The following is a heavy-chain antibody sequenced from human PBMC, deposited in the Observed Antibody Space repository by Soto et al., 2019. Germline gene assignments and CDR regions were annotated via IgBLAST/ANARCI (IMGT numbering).Heavy chain of an antibody. CDR1: GYTFTGYY. CDR2: INPNSGGT. Sequence: ASVKVSCKASGYTFTGYYMHWVRQAPGQGLEWMGWINPNSGGTNYAQKFQGWVTMTRDTSISTAYMELSRLRSDDTAVYYCARSDVDIVAAGGVDYWGQGTLVTVSS. J-gene: IGHJ4*02. CDR3: ARSDVDIVAAGGVDY. V-gene: IGHV1-2*04. D-gene: IGHD5-12*01.